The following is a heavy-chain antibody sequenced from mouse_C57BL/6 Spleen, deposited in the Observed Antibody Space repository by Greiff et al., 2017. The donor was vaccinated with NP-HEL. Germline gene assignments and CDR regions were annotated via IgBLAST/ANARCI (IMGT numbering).Heavy chain of an antibody. Sequence: QVQLKESGAELVKPGASVKLSCKASGYTFTEYTIHWVKQRSGQGLEWIGWFYPGSGSIKYNEKFKDKATLTADKSSSTVYMELSRLTSEDSAVYFCARHEVNWDGGHYFDYWGQGTTLTVSS. CDR2: FYPGSGSI. CDR3: ARHEVNWDGGHYFDY. CDR1: GYTFTEYT. V-gene: IGHV1-62-2*01. D-gene: IGHD4-1*01. J-gene: IGHJ2*01.